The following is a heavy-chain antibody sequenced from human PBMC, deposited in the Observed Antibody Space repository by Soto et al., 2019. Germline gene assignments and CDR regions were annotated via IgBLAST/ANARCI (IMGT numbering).Heavy chain of an antibody. CDR2: ISSCGGST. J-gene: IGHJ4*02. CDR1: GFNFKKFA. CDR3: ARADGEQWLVPHLAN. V-gene: IGHV3-23*01. Sequence: EVQLLESGGGVVQPGGSLRLSCVASGFNFKKFAMSWVRQAPGEGLEWVSGISSCGGSTSYADSVTGRFSIARDDSKNTLSLQMNSLRVEDTAQYYCARADGEQWLVPHLANWGQGTLVTVS. D-gene: IGHD6-19*01.